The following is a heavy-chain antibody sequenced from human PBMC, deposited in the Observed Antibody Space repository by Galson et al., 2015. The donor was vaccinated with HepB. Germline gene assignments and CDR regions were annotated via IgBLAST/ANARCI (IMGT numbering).Heavy chain of an antibody. D-gene: IGHD6-19*01. Sequence: ETLSLTCTVSGDSISRSNYYWGWIRQPPGKGLEWIGSIYYSGRLFYTLSLKSRVTISVDTSKNQFSLRLSSVTAADTAVYYCARQPYTSGWLYWYFDLWGRGTLVTVSS. CDR1: GDSISRSNYY. V-gene: IGHV4-39*01. CDR2: IYYSGRL. J-gene: IGHJ2*01. CDR3: ARQPYTSGWLYWYFDL.